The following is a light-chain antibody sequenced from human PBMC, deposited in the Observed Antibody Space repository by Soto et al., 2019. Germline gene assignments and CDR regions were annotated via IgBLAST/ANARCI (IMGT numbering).Light chain of an antibody. CDR2: EVT. J-gene: IGLJ1*01. CDR3: SSYTSSSTLYV. CDR1: GSDVGTYDY. Sequence: QSVLTQPASVSGSPGQSITISCAGTGSDVGTYDYVSWYQQHPGKAPKLIIYEVTNRPSGVSNRFAGSKSANTAYLTISGLQAEDEADYYCSSYTSSSTLYVFGTGTKVTVL. V-gene: IGLV2-14*01.